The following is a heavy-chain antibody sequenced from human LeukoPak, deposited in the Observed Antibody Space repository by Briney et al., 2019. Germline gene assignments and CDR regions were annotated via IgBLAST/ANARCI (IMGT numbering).Heavy chain of an antibody. D-gene: IGHD6-19*01. CDR1: GGSISSYY. Sequence: KPSETLSLTCTVSGGSISSYYWSWIRQPPGKGLEWIGYIYYSGSTNYNPSLKSRVTISVDTSKNQFSLKVSSVTAADTAVYYCARVRAVAGPSHFDDWGQGTLVTVSS. CDR3: ARVRAVAGPSHFDD. V-gene: IGHV4-59*01. J-gene: IGHJ4*02. CDR2: IYYSGST.